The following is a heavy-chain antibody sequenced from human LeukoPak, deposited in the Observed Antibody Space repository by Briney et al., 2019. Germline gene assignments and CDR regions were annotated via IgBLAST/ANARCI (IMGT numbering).Heavy chain of an antibody. CDR3: TRGSIAYYPMDV. Sequence: SETLSLTYTVSCRSISSSSYYWGWLREPPGKGLEWIGSIYYSGSTYYNPSLKSRVTISVDTSKKQFSLKLSSVTAADTAVYYCTRGSIAYYPMDVWGKGTTVTISS. V-gene: IGHV4-39*07. J-gene: IGHJ6*04. CDR1: CRSISSSSYY. CDR2: IYYSGST. D-gene: IGHD6-13*01.